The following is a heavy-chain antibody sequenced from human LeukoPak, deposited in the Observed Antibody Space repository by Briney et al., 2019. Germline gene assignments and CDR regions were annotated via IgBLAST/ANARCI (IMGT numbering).Heavy chain of an antibody. V-gene: IGHV3-33*01. Sequence: GRSLRLSCVVSGFTSSDYGMHWVRQAPGKGLEWVSVIWYDGSGEYYGDSVKGRFIISRDNSKSTLYLQMNSLRAEDTAMYYCARGGRDCTYDVCDKTAIDYWGQGTQVTVSS. CDR2: IWYDGSGE. CDR3: ARGGRDCTYDVCDKTAIDY. J-gene: IGHJ4*02. CDR1: GFTSSDYG. D-gene: IGHD2-8*01.